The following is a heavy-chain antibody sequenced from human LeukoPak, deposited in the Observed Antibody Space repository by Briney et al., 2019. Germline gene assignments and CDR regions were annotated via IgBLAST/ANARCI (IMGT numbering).Heavy chain of an antibody. V-gene: IGHV3-30-3*01. CDR1: GFTFSTSP. CDR2: ISYDGSNK. D-gene: IGHD1-26*01. Sequence: GGSLRLSCAASGFTFSTSPIHWIRQAPGKGLEWVAVISYDGSNKYYADSVKGRFTISRDNSKNTLYLQMNSLRAEDTAVYYCARDFSGGSYDIWGQGTMVTVPS. CDR3: ARDFSGGSYDI. J-gene: IGHJ3*02.